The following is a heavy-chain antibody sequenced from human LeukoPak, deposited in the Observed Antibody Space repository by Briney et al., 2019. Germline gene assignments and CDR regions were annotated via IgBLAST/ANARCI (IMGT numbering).Heavy chain of an antibody. V-gene: IGHV1-69*05. D-gene: IGHD3-10*01. J-gene: IGHJ5*02. CDR2: IIPIFGTA. Sequence: VASVKVSCKASGGTFSRYAISWVRQAPGQGLEWMGGIIPIFGTANYAQKFQGRVTITTDESTSTAYMELSSLRSEDTAVYYCARDPGWGVLEGGPWFDPWGQGTLVPVSS. CDR3: ARDPGWGVLEGGPWFDP. CDR1: GGTFSRYA.